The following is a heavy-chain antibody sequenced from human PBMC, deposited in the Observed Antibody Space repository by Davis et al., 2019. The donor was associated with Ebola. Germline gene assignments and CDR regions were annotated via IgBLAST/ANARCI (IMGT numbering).Heavy chain of an antibody. CDR3: ASYGGDPRDVFDI. D-gene: IGHD2-21*01. Sequence: GESLKISCEVSGFTFSSYWMNWVRQAPGKGLEWVAYITPNSGSIYYADSVEGRFTISRDNAKNSLFLQMSSLRDEDTAVYYCASYGGDPRDVFDIWGQGTKVTVSS. V-gene: IGHV3-48*02. CDR2: ITPNSGSI. CDR1: GFTFSSYW. J-gene: IGHJ3*02.